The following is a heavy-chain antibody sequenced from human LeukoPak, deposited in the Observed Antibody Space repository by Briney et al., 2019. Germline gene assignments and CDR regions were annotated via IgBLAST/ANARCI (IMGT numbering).Heavy chain of an antibody. CDR1: GYSFTSYW. V-gene: IGHV5-51*01. D-gene: IGHD3-3*01. J-gene: IGHJ4*02. Sequence: GESLKISCKGSGYSFTSYWIGWVRQMPGKGLEWMGIIYPGDYDTRYSPSFQGQVTISADKSISTAYLQWSSLKASDTAMYYCARNLGRDFWSGYYYYWGQGTLVTVSS. CDR2: IYPGDYDT. CDR3: ARNLGRDFWSGYYYY.